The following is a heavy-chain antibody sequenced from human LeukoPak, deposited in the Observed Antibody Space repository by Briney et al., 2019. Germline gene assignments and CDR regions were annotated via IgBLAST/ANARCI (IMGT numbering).Heavy chain of an antibody. CDR1: GGTFSSYA. CDR3: AREVGLYCSSTSCHDAFDI. D-gene: IGHD2-2*01. V-gene: IGHV1-69*13. CDR2: IIPILGTA. J-gene: IGHJ3*02. Sequence: SVKVSCKASGGTFSSYAISWVRQAPGQGLEWMGGIIPILGTANYAQKFQGRVTITADESTSTAYMELSSLRSEDTAVYYCAREVGLYCSSTSCHDAFDIWGQGTTVTVSS.